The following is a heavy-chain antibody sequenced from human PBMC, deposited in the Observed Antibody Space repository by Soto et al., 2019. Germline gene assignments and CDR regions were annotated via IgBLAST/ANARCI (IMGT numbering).Heavy chain of an antibody. V-gene: IGHV4-34*01. Sequence: PSETLSLTCSVYGGSFSGYYWSWIRQPPGKGLEWIGEINHSGSTNYNPSLKSRVTISVDTSKNQFSLKLSSVTAADTAVYYCARVQEAYCGGDCYQNWFDPWGQGTLVTVPQ. CDR2: INHSGST. CDR1: GGSFSGYY. CDR3: ARVQEAYCGGDCYQNWFDP. D-gene: IGHD2-21*02. J-gene: IGHJ5*02.